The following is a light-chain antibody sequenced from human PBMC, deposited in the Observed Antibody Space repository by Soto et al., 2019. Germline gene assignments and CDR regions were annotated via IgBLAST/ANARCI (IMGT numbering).Light chain of an antibody. V-gene: IGKV1-33*01. CDR2: DAS. CDR1: QDISNY. J-gene: IGKJ2*01. Sequence: DIQMTQSPSSLSASVGDRVTITCQASQDISNYLNWYQQKPGKAPKLLIYDASNLETGVPSRFSGSGSGTDFTFTISSLQPEDIATYSCQQYDNLPRYTFGQGTKLEIK. CDR3: QQYDNLPRYT.